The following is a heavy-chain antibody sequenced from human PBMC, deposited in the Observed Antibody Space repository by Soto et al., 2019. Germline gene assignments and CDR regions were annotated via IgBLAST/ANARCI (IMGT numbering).Heavy chain of an antibody. CDR3: VRATYFSDSSGYNRGLDY. CDR2: SRDKPQGYST. V-gene: IGHV3-72*01. J-gene: IGHJ4*02. D-gene: IGHD3-22*01. Sequence: PGGSLRLSCAVSGFPLSDHYIDLVRQSPGKGLEWVGRSRDKPQGYSTAYAASVKGRFTTSIDESKNSAYLQMNSLKTEETAVYSCVRATYFSDSSGYNRGLDYWGQGTLVTVSS. CDR1: GFPLSDHY.